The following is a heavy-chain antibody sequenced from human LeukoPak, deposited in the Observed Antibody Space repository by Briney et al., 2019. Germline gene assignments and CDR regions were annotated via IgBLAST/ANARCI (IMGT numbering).Heavy chain of an antibody. CDR3: ASSFDYGDYGGVFPLDY. CDR1: GFTVGSNY. CDR2: IYSGGST. V-gene: IGHV3-66*02. Sequence: PGGSLRLSCAASGFTVGSNYTSWVRQAPGKWLEWVSVIYSGGSTYYADSVKGRFTISRDNSKNTLYLQMNSLRAEDTAVYYCASSFDYGDYGGVFPLDYWGQGTLVTVSS. D-gene: IGHD4-17*01. J-gene: IGHJ4*02.